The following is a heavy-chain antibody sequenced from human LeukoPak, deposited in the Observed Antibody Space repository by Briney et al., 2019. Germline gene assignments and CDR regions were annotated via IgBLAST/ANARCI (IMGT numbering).Heavy chain of an antibody. Sequence: GGSLRLSCAASGFTFSSYAMSWVRQAPGKGLEWVAFIRYDGSNKYYADSVKGRFTISRDNSKNTLYLQMNSLRAEDTAVYYCAKAPRIAPGLTEVDYWGQGTLVTVSS. V-gene: IGHV3-30*02. CDR2: IRYDGSNK. D-gene: IGHD6-13*01. J-gene: IGHJ4*02. CDR3: AKAPRIAPGLTEVDY. CDR1: GFTFSSYA.